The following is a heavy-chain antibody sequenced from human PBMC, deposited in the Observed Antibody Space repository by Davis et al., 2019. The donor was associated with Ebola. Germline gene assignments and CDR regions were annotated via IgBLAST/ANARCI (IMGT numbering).Heavy chain of an antibody. CDR2: IYYSGST. CDR1: GGSISSSSYY. V-gene: IGHV4-61*05. J-gene: IGHJ3*02. CDR3: ARGWRCTNGVCYTLRRGDAFDI. D-gene: IGHD2-8*01. Sequence: PSETLSLTCTVSGGSISSSSYYWGWIRQPPGKGLEWIGYIYYSGSTNYNPSLKSRVTISVDTSKNQFSLKLSSVTAADTAVYYCARGWRCTNGVCYTLRRGDAFDIWGQGTMVTVSS.